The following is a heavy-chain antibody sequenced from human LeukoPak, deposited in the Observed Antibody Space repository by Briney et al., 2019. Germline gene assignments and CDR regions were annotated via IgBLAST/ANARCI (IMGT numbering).Heavy chain of an antibody. CDR1: GFTFDDFG. Sequence: GGSLTLSCAVSGFTFDDFGMSWVRQPPGKGLEWDSGNNWNGGSTGYADSVKGRFTISRDNAKNSLYLQMNSLRAEDTALYYCARDLYDILSGYSTPGGYWGQGTLVTVS. CDR2: NNWNGGST. J-gene: IGHJ4*02. V-gene: IGHV3-20*04. CDR3: ARDLYDILSGYSTPGGY. D-gene: IGHD3-9*01.